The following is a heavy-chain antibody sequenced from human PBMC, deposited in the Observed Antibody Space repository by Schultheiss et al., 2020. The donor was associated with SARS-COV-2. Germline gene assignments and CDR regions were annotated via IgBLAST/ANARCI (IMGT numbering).Heavy chain of an antibody. V-gene: IGHV3-30*01. CDR2: ISYDGSNK. J-gene: IGHJ4*02. Sequence: GGSLRLSCAASGFTFSSYAMHWVRQAPGKGLEWVAVISYDGSNKYYADSVKGRFTISRDNSKNTLYLQMNSLRAEDTAVYYCARESYYDSSGYSPAYFDYWGQGTLVTVSS. CDR1: GFTFSSYA. CDR3: ARESYYDSSGYSPAYFDY. D-gene: IGHD3-22*01.